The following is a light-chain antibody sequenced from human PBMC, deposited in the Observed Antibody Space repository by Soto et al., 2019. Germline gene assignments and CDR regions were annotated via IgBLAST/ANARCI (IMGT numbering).Light chain of an antibody. J-gene: IGKJ1*01. CDR1: QSVSSSY. V-gene: IGKV3-20*01. CDR2: GAS. CDR3: QQYGSAPRT. Sequence: EIVLTQSPGTLSLSPGERATLSCGASQSVSSSYLAWFQHKPGQAPRLLIYGASSRATGIPDRFSGSGSGTDFTLTISRLEPEDFAVYYCQQYGSAPRTFGQGTKVEIK.